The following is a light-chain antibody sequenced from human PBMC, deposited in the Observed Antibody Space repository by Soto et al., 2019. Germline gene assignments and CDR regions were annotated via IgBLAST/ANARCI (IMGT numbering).Light chain of an antibody. Sequence: DTQMTQSPSSLSASVGDRVTITCRASQGISDLAWYQQQPGKVPKLLIYAASTLQSGVPSRFSGSGSGTDFTLTISSLQPEDVATYYCQKYNSAPSLTFGGGTKVEIK. CDR2: AAS. CDR1: QGISD. CDR3: QKYNSAPSLT. J-gene: IGKJ4*01. V-gene: IGKV1-27*01.